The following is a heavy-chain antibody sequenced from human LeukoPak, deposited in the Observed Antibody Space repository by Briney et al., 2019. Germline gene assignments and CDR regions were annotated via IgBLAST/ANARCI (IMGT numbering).Heavy chain of an antibody. CDR1: GGSISSYY. CDR2: IYTSGST. V-gene: IGHV4-4*07. J-gene: IGHJ3*02. Sequence: MASETLSLTCTVSGGSISSYYWSWIRQPAGKGLEWIGRIYTSGSTNYNPSLKSRVTMSVDTSKNQFSLKLSSVTAADTAVYYCASSPQPRCFGESTEAFDIWGQGTRVTVS. D-gene: IGHD3-10*01. CDR3: ASSPQPRCFGESTEAFDI.